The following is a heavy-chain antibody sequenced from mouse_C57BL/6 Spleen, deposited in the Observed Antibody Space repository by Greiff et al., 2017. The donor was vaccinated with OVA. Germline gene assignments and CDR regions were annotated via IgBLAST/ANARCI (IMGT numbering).Heavy chain of an antibody. CDR2: ISYSGST. V-gene: IGHV3-1*01. CDR1: GYSITSGYD. D-gene: IGHD1-1*02. CDR3: ARVGDYGHYFDY. J-gene: IGHJ2*01. Sequence: EVKLQESGPGMVKPSQSLSLTCTVTGYSITSGYDWHWIRHFPGNKLEWMGYISYSGSTNYNPSLKSRISITHDTSKNHFFLKLNSVTTEDTATYYCARVGDYGHYFDYWGQGTTLTVSS.